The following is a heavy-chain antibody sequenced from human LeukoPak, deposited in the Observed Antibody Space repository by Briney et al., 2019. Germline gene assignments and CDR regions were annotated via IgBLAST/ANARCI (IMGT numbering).Heavy chain of an antibody. V-gene: IGHV3-30*02. CDR2: IRYDGSNK. J-gene: IGHJ6*03. Sequence: PGGSLRLSCAASGFTFSSYGMYWVRQAPGKGLEWVAFIRYDGSNKYYADSVKGRFTVSRDNSKNTLYLQMNSLRVEDTAVYYCAARISVTTHFYYYYYMDVWGKGTTVIISS. CDR3: AARISVTTHFYYYYYMDV. D-gene: IGHD2-15*01. CDR1: GFTFSSYG.